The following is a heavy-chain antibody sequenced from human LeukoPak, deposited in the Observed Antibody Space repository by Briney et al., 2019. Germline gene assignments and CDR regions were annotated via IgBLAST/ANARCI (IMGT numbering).Heavy chain of an antibody. Sequence: PSETLSLTCAVYGGSFSGYYWSWIRQPPGKGLEWIGEINHSGSTNYNPSLKSRVSISVDTPKNQFSLKLSSVTAADTAVYYCARTIWTTYYFDYWGQGTLVTVSS. D-gene: IGHD1-1*01. J-gene: IGHJ4*02. CDR3: ARTIWTTYYFDY. V-gene: IGHV4-34*01. CDR2: INHSGST. CDR1: GGSFSGYY.